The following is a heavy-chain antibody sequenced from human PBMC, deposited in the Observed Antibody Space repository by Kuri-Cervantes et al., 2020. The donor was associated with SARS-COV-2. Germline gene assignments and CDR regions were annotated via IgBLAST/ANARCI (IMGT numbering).Heavy chain of an antibody. V-gene: IGHV3-7*01. J-gene: IGHJ6*02. Sequence: ETLSLTCAASGFTFSSYWMSWVRQAPGKGLEWVANIKQDGSEKYYVDSVKGRFTISRDNAKNSLYLQMNSLRAEDTAVYYCARDSEEGLYSSSSFYYYYGMDVWGQGTTVTVSS. CDR1: GFTFSSYW. CDR2: IKQDGSEK. D-gene: IGHD6-6*01. CDR3: ARDSEEGLYSSSSFYYYYGMDV.